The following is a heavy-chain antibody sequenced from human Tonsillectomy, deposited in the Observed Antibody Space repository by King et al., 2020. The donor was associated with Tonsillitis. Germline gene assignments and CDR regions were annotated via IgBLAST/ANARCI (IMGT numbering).Heavy chain of an antibody. D-gene: IGHD4-17*01. CDR3: ARHGDYYVMDV. V-gene: IGHV3-30*03. Sequence: VQLVESGGGVVQPGRSLRLSCAASEFTFSSYGMHWVRQAPGKGLEWVAVISYDGSYKYYADSVKGRFTISRDNSKNTLYLQMNSLRAEDTAVYYCARHGDYYVMDVWGQGTTVIVSS. CDR1: EFTFSSYG. J-gene: IGHJ6*02. CDR2: ISYDGSYK.